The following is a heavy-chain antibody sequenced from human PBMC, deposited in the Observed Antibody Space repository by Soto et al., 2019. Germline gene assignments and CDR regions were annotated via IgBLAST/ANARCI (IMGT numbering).Heavy chain of an antibody. V-gene: IGHV4-61*01. J-gene: IGHJ6*02. CDR1: GGSVSSRTHY. CDR2: VYYNGIT. Sequence: PSETLSLTCTVSGGSVSSRTHYWNWIRQSPGKGLEWIGLVYYNGITDYSPSLKSRVTISLDTSKDQFSLRLTSVTAADTAVYYCARTRDNTINSYYALDVWGRGTTVTVSS. D-gene: IGHD1-20*01. CDR3: ARTRDNTINSYYALDV.